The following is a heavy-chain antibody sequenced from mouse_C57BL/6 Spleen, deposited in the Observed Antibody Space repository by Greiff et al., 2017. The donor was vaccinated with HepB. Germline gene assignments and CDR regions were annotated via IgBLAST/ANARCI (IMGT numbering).Heavy chain of an antibody. V-gene: IGHV6-3*01. CDR1: GFTFSNYW. CDR2: IRLKSDNYAT. J-gene: IGHJ2*01. Sequence: EVKLMESGGGLVQPGGSMKLSCVASGFTFSNYWMNWVRQSPEKGLEWVAQIRLKSDNYATHYAESVKGRFTISRDDSKSSVYQQMNNLRAEDTGIYYCTRGYFDYWGQGTTLTVSS. CDR3: TRGYFDY.